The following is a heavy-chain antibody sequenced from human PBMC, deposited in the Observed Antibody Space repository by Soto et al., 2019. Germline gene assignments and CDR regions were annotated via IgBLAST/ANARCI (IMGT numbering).Heavy chain of an antibody. V-gene: IGHV4-39*01. CDR1: GGSISSSSYY. CDR2: IYYSGST. D-gene: IGHD3-22*01. Sequence: SETLSLTCTVSGGSISSSSYYWGWIRQPPGKGLEWIGSIYYSGSTYYNPSLKSRVTISVDTSKNQFSLKLSSVTAADTAVYYCARLGIYYDSSGLRFDPWGQGTLVTVSS. J-gene: IGHJ5*02. CDR3: ARLGIYYDSSGLRFDP.